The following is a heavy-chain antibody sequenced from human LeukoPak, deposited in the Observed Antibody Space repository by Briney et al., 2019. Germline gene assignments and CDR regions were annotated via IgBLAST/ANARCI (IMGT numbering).Heavy chain of an antibody. V-gene: IGHV4-39*07. J-gene: IGHJ4*02. Sequence: SETLSLTCTVSGGSISSSSYYWGWIRQPPGKGLEWIGSIFYSGTTYYNPSLKSRVTISVDTSKNQFSLKLSSVTAADTAVYYCARWAAAGTLYYFDYWGQGTLVTVSS. CDR2: IFYSGTT. CDR1: GGSISSSSYY. D-gene: IGHD6-13*01. CDR3: ARWAAAGTLYYFDY.